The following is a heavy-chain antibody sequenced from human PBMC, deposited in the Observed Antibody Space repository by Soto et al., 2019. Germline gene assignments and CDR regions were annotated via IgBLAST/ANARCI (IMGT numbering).Heavy chain of an antibody. Sequence: GGSLRLSCAASGFTFSSYAMSWVRQAPGKGLEWVSAISGSGGSTYYADSVKGRFTISRDNSKHTLYLQMNSLRAEDTAVYYCATGYCSGGSCYPNWFDPWGQGTLVTVSS. CDR3: ATGYCSGGSCYPNWFDP. J-gene: IGHJ5*02. CDR1: GFTFSSYA. D-gene: IGHD2-15*01. CDR2: ISGSGGST. V-gene: IGHV3-23*01.